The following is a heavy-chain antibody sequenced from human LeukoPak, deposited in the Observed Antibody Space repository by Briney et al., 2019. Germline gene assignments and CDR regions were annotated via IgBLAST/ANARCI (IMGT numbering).Heavy chain of an antibody. J-gene: IGHJ6*03. CDR2: IYYSGST. Sequence: PSETLSLTCTVSGGSISGYYWSWIRQPPGEGLEWIGYIYYSGSTNYNPSLKSRVTISVDTSKNQFSLKLSSVTAADTAVYYCARVEGRKVGATLGHQEVYYYYMDVWGKGTTVTISS. CDR3: ARVEGRKVGATLGHQEVYYYYMDV. CDR1: GGSISGYY. D-gene: IGHD1-26*01. V-gene: IGHV4-59*01.